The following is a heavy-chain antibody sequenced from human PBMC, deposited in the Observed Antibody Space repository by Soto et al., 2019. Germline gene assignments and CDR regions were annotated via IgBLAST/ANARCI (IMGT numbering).Heavy chain of an antibody. CDR1: GFTYSAYG. V-gene: IGHV3-33*01. D-gene: IGHD3-9*01. CDR2: VWFDGSHQ. CDR3: VREDGLRGFES. Sequence: QVQLVESGGGVVQPGRSLRLSCAASGFTYSAYGMHWVRQSPGKGLEWVAVVWFDGSHQYYGDSVKGRFTIARDNSRDTVHLQMSRLRVDATAVYYCVREDGLRGFESWGQGTLVTVSP. J-gene: IGHJ4*02.